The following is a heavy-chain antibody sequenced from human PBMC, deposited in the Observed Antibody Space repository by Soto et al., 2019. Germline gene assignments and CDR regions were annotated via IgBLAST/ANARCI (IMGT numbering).Heavy chain of an antibody. Sequence: GSLRLSCAASGFTFSSYWMHWVRQAPGKGLVWVSRINSDGSSTSYADSVKGRFTISRDNAKNTLYLQMNSLRAEDTAVYYCARVYFSGGSCYHFDYWGKGTLVTVS. J-gene: IGHJ4*02. CDR1: GFTFSSYW. CDR3: ARVYFSGGSCYHFDY. V-gene: IGHV3-74*01. CDR2: INSDGSST. D-gene: IGHD2-15*01.